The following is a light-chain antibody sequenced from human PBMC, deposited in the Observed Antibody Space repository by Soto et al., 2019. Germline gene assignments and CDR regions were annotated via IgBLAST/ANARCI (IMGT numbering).Light chain of an antibody. Sequence: DIQXTQSPXTXSASXGXXVTXTCXAXXXISXWLAWYQQKPGKAPKLLIYDASSLESGVPSRFSGSGSGTEFTLTISSLQPDDFATYYCQQYNSYSGTFGQGTKVEIK. CDR3: QQYNSYSGT. J-gene: IGKJ1*01. CDR2: DAS. CDR1: XXISXW. V-gene: IGKV1-5*01.